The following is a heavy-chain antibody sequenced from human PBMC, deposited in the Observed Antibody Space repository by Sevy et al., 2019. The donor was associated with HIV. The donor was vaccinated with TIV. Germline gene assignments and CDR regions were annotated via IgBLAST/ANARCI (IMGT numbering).Heavy chain of an antibody. J-gene: IGHJ4*02. D-gene: IGHD2-8*01. Sequence: SETLSLTCTVSGGSINSGGYYWSWIRQHPGKGLEWIGYIYYSGSTYYNPSLKSRVTISVDTSKNQFSLKLSSVTAADTAVYYCARNVNGYFDYWGQGTLVTVSS. CDR2: IYYSGST. CDR1: GGSINSGGYY. V-gene: IGHV4-31*03. CDR3: ARNVNGYFDY.